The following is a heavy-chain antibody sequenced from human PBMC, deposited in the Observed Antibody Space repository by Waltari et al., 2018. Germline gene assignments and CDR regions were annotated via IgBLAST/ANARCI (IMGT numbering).Heavy chain of an antibody. Sequence: QLPLQESGSRLLKPSQTLSLTCPVSGPSIRNGAFSWSWIRQPPGKGLQWIGFLYHSGSRYYNPSLKSRVSMSADRSKSQFSLKLDSVTAADTAVYYCARADCSGGSCLGFDSWGQGTLVTVSS. J-gene: IGHJ4*02. CDR3: ARADCSGGSCLGFDS. CDR1: GPSIRNGAFS. V-gene: IGHV4-30-2*01. D-gene: IGHD2-15*01. CDR2: LYHSGSR.